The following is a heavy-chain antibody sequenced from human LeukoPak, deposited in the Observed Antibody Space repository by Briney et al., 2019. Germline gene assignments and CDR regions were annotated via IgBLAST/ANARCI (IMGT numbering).Heavy chain of an antibody. CDR2: ISSTRSYI. V-gene: IGHV3-21*06. CDR1: GFNFISYS. Sequence: GGSLRLSCAASGFNFISYSMNWVRQAPGKGLEWVSSISSTRSYIYYADSVKGRFTISRDNAKNSLDLQMNSLRAEDTAVYYCSRTDNYDAGDYWGQGALVTVSS. CDR3: SRTDNYDAGDY. J-gene: IGHJ4*02. D-gene: IGHD4/OR15-4a*01.